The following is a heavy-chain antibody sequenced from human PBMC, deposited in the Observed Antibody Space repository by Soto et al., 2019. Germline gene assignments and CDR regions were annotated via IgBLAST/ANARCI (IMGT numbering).Heavy chain of an antibody. CDR3: ARLSNDYGGNFDY. CDR1: GGSISSYY. Sequence: SETLSLTCTVSGGSISSYYWSWIRQPPGKGLEWIGYIYYSGSTNYNPSLKSRVTISVDTSKNQFSLKLSSVTAADTAVYYCARLSNDYGGNFDYWGQGTLVTVYS. V-gene: IGHV4-59*08. D-gene: IGHD4-17*01. CDR2: IYYSGST. J-gene: IGHJ4*02.